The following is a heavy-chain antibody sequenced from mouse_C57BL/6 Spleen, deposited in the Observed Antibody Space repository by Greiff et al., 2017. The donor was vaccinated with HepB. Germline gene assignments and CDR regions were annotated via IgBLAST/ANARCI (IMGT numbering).Heavy chain of an antibody. CDR2: IYPRSGNT. CDR3: AKKGIYYGSSQYYFDY. CDR1: GYTFTSYG. J-gene: IGHJ2*01. V-gene: IGHV1-81*01. Sequence: QVQLQQSGAELARPGASVKLSCKASGYTFTSYGISWVKQRTGQGLEWIGEIYPRSGNTYYNEKFKGKATLTADKSSSTAYMGLRSLTSEDSAVYFCAKKGIYYGSSQYYFDYWGQGTTLTVSS. D-gene: IGHD1-1*01.